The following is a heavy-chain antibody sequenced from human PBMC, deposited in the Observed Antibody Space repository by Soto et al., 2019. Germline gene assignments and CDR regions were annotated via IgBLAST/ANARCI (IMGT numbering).Heavy chain of an antibody. J-gene: IGHJ4*02. Sequence: SVKVSCKASGGTFSSYAISWVRQAPGQGLEWMGGIIPIFGTANYAQKFQGRVTITADESTSTAYMELSSLRSEDTAVYYCATDRASSSSYFDYWGQGTLVTVSS. CDR1: GGTFSSYA. CDR3: ATDRASSSSYFDY. V-gene: IGHV1-69*13. D-gene: IGHD6-6*01. CDR2: IIPIFGTA.